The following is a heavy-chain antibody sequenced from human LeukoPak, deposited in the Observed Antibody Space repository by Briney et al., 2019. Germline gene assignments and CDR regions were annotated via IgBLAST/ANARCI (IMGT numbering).Heavy chain of an antibody. CDR3: VNSPTGQFIPQDY. J-gene: IGHJ4*01. D-gene: IGHD1-14*01. V-gene: IGHV3-66*02. Sequence: GGSLRLSCAASEINVTTNYMIWIRQAPGKGLEWVSLIYGDNAAYYAESVRGRFIISRDSLKNTLFLQMNSLRTEDTAVYYCVNSPTGQFIPQDYWGHGTHVAVCS. CDR2: IYGDNAA. CDR1: EINVTTNY.